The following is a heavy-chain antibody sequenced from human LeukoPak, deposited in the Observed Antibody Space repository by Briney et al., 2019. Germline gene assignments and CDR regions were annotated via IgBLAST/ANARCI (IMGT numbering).Heavy chain of an antibody. CDR3: ARDRVDYYDSSGYPIYGMDV. CDR2: IYSGGST. Sequence: PGGSLRLSCAASGFTVSSNYMSWVRQAPGKGLEWVSVIYSGGSTYYADSVKGRFTISRDNSKNTLYLQMNSLRAEDTAVYHCARDRVDYYDSSGYPIYGMDVWGQGTTVTVSS. CDR1: GFTVSSNY. J-gene: IGHJ6*02. V-gene: IGHV3-66*01. D-gene: IGHD3-22*01.